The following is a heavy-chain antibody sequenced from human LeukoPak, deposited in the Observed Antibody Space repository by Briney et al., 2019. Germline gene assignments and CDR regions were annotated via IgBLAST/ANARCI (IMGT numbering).Heavy chain of an antibody. D-gene: IGHD6-13*01. V-gene: IGHV3-30*03. J-gene: IGHJ4*02. CDR3: ARGSRIAAAGTSFDY. CDR1: GFTFSSYG. Sequence: GGSLRLSCAASGFTFSSYGMHWVRQAPGKGLEWVAVISYDGSNKYYADSVKGRFTISRDNSKNTLYLQMNSLRAEDTAVYYCARGSRIAAAGTSFDYWGQGTLVTVSS. CDR2: ISYDGSNK.